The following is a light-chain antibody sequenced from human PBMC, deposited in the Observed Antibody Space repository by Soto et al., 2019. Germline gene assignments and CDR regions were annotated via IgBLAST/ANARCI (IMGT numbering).Light chain of an antibody. CDR2: EVV. V-gene: IGLV2-8*01. CDR1: KNDIGVYDF. J-gene: IGLJ1*01. Sequence: QYVLTQPPSASGSPGQSVTISCTGTKNDIGVYDFVSWYQHHPGKAPRLIIYEVVQRPSGVPDRFSGSKSGNTASLTVSGLQAADEADYFCKTYAGSNTYVSGSGTKVTVL. CDR3: KTYAGSNTYV.